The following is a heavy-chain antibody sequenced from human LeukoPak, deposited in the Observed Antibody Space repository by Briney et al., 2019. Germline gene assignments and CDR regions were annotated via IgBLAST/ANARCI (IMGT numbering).Heavy chain of an antibody. J-gene: IGHJ6*03. V-gene: IGHV4-34*01. CDR1: GGSFSGYY. Sequence: SETLSLTCAVYGGSFSGYYWSWIRQPPGKGRELIGEINHSGSTNYNPSLKSRVTISVDTSKNQFSLKQSSVTAAATAVYYCARLKRKLNYYYYMADWGKGTTVTVSS. D-gene: IGHD5-24*01. CDR3: ARLKRKLNYYYYMAD. CDR2: INHSGST.